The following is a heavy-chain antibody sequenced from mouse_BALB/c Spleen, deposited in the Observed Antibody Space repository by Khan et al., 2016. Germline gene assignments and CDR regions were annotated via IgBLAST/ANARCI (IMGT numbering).Heavy chain of an antibody. V-gene: IGHV3-2*02. CDR3: ARNWDGWYFDV. D-gene: IGHD4-1*01. J-gene: IGHJ1*01. Sequence: EVQLQESGPGLVKPSQSLSLTCTVTGYSITSDYAWNWIRQFPGNKLEWMGYISSSGSTSYNPSLKSRISITRDTSKNQFFLQLNSVTTEDTATYYCARNWDGWYFDVWGAGTTVTVSS. CDR1: GYSITSDYA. CDR2: ISSSGST.